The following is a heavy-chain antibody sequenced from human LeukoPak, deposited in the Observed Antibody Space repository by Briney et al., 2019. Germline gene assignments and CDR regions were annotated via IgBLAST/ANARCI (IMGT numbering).Heavy chain of an antibody. CDR2: LSASGGST. Sequence: PGGSLRLSCAASGFTFTSYAVSWVRQAPGKGLEWVSTLSASGGSTYYADFVKGRFTISRDNSKNTVYLQMNNLRAEDTAVYYCAKIKWPHFDYWGQGTLVTVSS. J-gene: IGHJ4*02. CDR3: AKIKWPHFDY. V-gene: IGHV3-23*01. D-gene: IGHD5-12*01. CDR1: GFTFTSYA.